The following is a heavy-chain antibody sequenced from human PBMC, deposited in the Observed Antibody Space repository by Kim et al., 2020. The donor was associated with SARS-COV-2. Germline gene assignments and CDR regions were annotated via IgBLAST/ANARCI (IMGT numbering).Heavy chain of an antibody. Sequence: SETLSLTCTVSGGSTSSYYWSWIRQPPGKGLEWIGYIYYSGSTNYNPSLKSRVTISVDKSKNQFSLKVSSVTAADTAVYYCARELGDYMDVWGKGTTVTVSS. V-gene: IGHV4-59*01. CDR3: ARELGDYMDV. D-gene: IGHD3-16*01. J-gene: IGHJ6*03. CDR1: GGSTSSYY. CDR2: IYYSGST.